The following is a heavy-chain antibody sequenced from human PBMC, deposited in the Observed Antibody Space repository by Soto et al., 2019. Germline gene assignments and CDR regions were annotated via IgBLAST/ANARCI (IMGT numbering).Heavy chain of an antibody. D-gene: IGHD3-10*01. Sequence: PGGSLRLSCAASGFTFSSYAMHWVRQAPGKGLEYVSAISSYGGSTYYANSVKGRFTISRDNAKNLLYLQMNTLRDEDTAMYYCTRDSHFGYGMDVWGQGTTVTVSS. CDR1: GFTFSSYA. V-gene: IGHV3-64*01. J-gene: IGHJ6*02. CDR2: ISSYGGST. CDR3: TRDSHFGYGMDV.